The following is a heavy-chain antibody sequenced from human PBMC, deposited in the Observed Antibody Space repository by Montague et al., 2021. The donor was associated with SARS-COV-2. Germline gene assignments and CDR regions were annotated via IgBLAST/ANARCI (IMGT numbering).Heavy chain of an antibody. Sequence: SETLSLTCTVSGGSISSSSYYWGWIRQPPGKGLEWIGNIYYSGSTYYNPSLQSRVTISVDTSKNQFSLKLSSVTAADTAVYYCARQNMGSDKNFGVVMYYRLFDPWGQGTLVTVSS. D-gene: IGHD3-3*01. CDR2: IYYSGST. CDR3: ARQNMGSDKNFGVVMYYRLFDP. J-gene: IGHJ5*02. V-gene: IGHV4-39*01. CDR1: GGSISSSSYY.